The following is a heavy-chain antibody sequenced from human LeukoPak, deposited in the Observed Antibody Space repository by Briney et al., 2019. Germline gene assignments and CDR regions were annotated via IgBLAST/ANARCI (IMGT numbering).Heavy chain of an antibody. J-gene: IGHJ4*02. CDR3: ARARPKKPFDC. Sequence: SQTLSLTCAISGGSVYSNSYAWQWVRQSPSRGVGWLGRTYCRSKWYIDYAVSVKSRMTINPDTTNNQLTLQMNSVTPEDTAIYYRARARPKKPFDCWGQGTVVTVSS. CDR1: GGSVYSNSYA. V-gene: IGHV6-1*01. CDR2: TYCRSKWYI.